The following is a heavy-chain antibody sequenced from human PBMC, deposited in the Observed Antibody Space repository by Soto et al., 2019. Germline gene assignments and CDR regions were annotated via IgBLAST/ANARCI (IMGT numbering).Heavy chain of an antibody. Sequence: GGSLRLSCAASGFTFSSYGMTWVRQAPGKGLEWVSFSSATGAGTYYADSVKGRFTISRDNSKNALYLQMTSLRADDTAVYYCAKDRRAGGNYGFYSDFWGQGALVTVS. V-gene: IGHV3-23*01. J-gene: IGHJ4*02. CDR2: SSATGAGT. CDR1: GFTFSSYG. D-gene: IGHD1-7*01. CDR3: AKDRRAGGNYGFYSDF.